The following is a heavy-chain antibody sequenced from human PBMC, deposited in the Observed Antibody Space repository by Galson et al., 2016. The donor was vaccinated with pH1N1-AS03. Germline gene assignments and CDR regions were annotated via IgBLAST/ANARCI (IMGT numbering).Heavy chain of an antibody. CDR2: IRANAYNYAT. CDR1: GFNFSASA. J-gene: IGHJ5*02. V-gene: IGHV3-73*01. D-gene: IGHD6-13*01. CDR3: TRHPRRAAGGLGGFDP. Sequence: SLRLSCAASGFNFSASAMHWVRQTSGKGLEWIGRIRANAYNYATEYAAPVRGSFTISTDDSKNTAFLQMNSLKIEDTAVYYCTRHPRRAAGGLGGFDPWGQGTLVTVSS.